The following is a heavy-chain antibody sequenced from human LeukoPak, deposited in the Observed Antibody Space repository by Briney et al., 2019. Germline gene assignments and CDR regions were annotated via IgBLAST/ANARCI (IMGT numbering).Heavy chain of an antibody. V-gene: IGHV3-21*01. CDR1: GFTFSSYS. D-gene: IGHD5-12*01. J-gene: IGHJ6*04. Sequence: GGSLRLSCAASGFTFSSYSMNWVRQAPGKGLEWVSSISSSSSYTYYADSVKGRFTISRDNAKNSLYLQMNSLRAEDTAVYYCARGLRNSGYETPYYYYGMDVWGKGTTVTVSS. CDR2: ISSSSSYT. CDR3: ARGLRNSGYETPYYYYGMDV.